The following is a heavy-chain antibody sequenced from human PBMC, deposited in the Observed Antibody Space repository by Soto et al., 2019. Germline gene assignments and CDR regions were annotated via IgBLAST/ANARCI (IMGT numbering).Heavy chain of an antibody. CDR1: GYTFQNYH. CDR3: ARDLWGSWTVDY. D-gene: IGHD3-16*01. Sequence: QVQLVQSGAAVKEPGASVKVSCKASGYTFQNYHMHWVRQAPGQGLEWMGIRHPGGDTKTYAQRFQGRLAMTRDASTSTASMELSRLTSEDTAVYFCARDLWGSWTVDYWGQGTLVTFSS. J-gene: IGHJ4*02. CDR2: RHPGGDTK. V-gene: IGHV1-46*02.